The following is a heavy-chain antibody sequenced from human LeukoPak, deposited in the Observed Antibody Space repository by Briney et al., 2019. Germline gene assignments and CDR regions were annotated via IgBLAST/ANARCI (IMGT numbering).Heavy chain of an antibody. J-gene: IGHJ6*02. V-gene: IGHV4-34*01. Sequence: PSETLSLTCAVYGGSFSGYYWNWIRQAPRKGLEWIGEINHSGSTNYNPSLESRVTISIDTSQNRFSLKLRSVTAADTAVYYCARGPYGMDVWGQGTTVTVSS. CDR1: GGSFSGYY. CDR3: ARGPYGMDV. CDR2: INHSGST.